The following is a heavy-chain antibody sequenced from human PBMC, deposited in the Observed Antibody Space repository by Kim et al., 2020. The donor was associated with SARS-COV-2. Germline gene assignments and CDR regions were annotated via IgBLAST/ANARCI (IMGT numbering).Heavy chain of an antibody. D-gene: IGHD3-22*01. CDR2: IYYSGST. V-gene: IGHV4-59*01. J-gene: IGHJ4*02. Sequence: SETLSLTCTVSGGSISSYYWSWIRQPPGKGLEWIGYIYYSGSTNYNPSLKSRVTISVDTSKNQFSLKLSSVTAADTAVYYCAGLYYDSSGYYYPFDYWGQGTLVTVSS. CDR3: AGLYYDSSGYYYPFDY. CDR1: GGSISSYY.